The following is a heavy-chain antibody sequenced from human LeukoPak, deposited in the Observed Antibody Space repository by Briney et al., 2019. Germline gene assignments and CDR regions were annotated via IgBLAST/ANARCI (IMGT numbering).Heavy chain of an antibody. D-gene: IGHD3-22*01. J-gene: IGHJ4*02. CDR3: AKQEYYDSSGGVYYFDY. V-gene: IGHV3-30*18. CDR1: GFTFSSCG. Sequence: PGGSLRLSCAASGFTFSSCGMHWVRQAPGKGLEWVAVISYDGSNKYYADSVKGRFTISRDNSKNTLFLEMNSLRAEDTAVYYCAKQEYYDSSGGVYYFDYWGQGTLVTVSS. CDR2: ISYDGSNK.